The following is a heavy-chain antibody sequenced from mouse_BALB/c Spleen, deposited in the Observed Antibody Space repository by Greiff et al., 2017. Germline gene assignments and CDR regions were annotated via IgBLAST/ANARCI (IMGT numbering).Heavy chain of an antibody. V-gene: IGHV2-9-2*01. CDR2: IWTGGGT. Sequence: QVQLKESGPGLVAPSQSLSITCTVSGFSLTSYDISWIRQPPGKGLEWLGVIWTGGGTNYNSAFMSRLSISKDNSKSQVFLKMNSLQTDDTAIYYCVCGSSPWDYWGQGTSVTVSS. D-gene: IGHD1-1*01. CDR1: GFSLTSYD. CDR3: VCGSSPWDY. J-gene: IGHJ4*01.